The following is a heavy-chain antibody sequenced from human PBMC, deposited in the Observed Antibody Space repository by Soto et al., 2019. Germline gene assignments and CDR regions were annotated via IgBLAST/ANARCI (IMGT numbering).Heavy chain of an antibody. V-gene: IGHV3-15*01. Sequence: SLRLSCAASGFTFSDAWMSWVRQAPGKGLEWVGRIKSKTDGGTADYAAPVKGSFTFSRDDSKNTLYLQMNSLKTEDTAVNFCTTDVSSSTNRCWVDVSGQGTTLTVPS. CDR3: TTDVSSSTNRCWVDV. CDR2: IKSKTDGGTA. J-gene: IGHJ6*02. D-gene: IGHD2-2*01. CDR1: GFTFSDAW.